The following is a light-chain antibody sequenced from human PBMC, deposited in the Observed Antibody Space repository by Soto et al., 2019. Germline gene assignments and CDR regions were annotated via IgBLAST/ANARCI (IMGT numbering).Light chain of an antibody. CDR1: QSFSSY. CDR3: QQFHNWPWT. V-gene: IGKV3D-15*01. Sequence: EIVLTQSPATLSVSPGERATLSCRASQSFSSYLAWYQQKPGQAPGLLIHGASTRATGVPARISGSGSGTEFTLTISSLQSEDLDVYYCQQFHNWPWTFGQGTKVDI. CDR2: GAS. J-gene: IGKJ1*01.